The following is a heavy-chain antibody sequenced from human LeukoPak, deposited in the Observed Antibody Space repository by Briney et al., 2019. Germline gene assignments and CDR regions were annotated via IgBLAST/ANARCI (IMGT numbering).Heavy chain of an antibody. J-gene: IGHJ4*02. CDR1: GFTFSRHA. CDR3: AKPKTYDSYYFDY. CDR2: ISGSGGST. V-gene: IGHV3-23*01. D-gene: IGHD3-3*01. Sequence: GSLRLSCAAPGFTFSRHAMSWVRQAPGKGLEWGSAISGSGGSTYYADSVKGRFTISRDNSKNTLYLQMNSLRAEDTAVYYCAKPKTYDSYYFDYWGQGTLVTVSS.